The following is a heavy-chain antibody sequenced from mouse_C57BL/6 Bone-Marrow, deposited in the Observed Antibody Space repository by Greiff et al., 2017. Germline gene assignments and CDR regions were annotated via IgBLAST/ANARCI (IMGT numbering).Heavy chain of an antibody. CDR2: LDPSDSYT. CDR3: ARHYGSTYYFDY. V-gene: IGHV1-50*01. CDR1: GYTFTSYW. J-gene: IGHJ2*01. D-gene: IGHD1-1*01. Sequence: QVQLQQPGAELVKPGASVKLSCKASGYTFTSYWMQWVKQRPGQGLEWIGELDPSDSYTNYNQKFKGKATLTVDTSSSTAYMQLSSLTSEDSAVYYCARHYGSTYYFDYWGQGTTRTVSS.